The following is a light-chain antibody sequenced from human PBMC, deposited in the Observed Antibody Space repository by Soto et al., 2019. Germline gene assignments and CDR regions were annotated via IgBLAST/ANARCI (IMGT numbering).Light chain of an antibody. J-gene: IGKJ1*01. CDR3: QQYYSYPRT. V-gene: IGKV1-8*01. CDR2: AAS. CDR1: QGISSY. Sequence: ALRRAPSPCALSASTVYGFTITCLASQGISSYLAWYQQKPGKAPKLLIYAASTLQSGVPSRFSGSGSGTDFTLTISCLQSEDFATYYCQQYYSYPRTFGQGTKVDIK.